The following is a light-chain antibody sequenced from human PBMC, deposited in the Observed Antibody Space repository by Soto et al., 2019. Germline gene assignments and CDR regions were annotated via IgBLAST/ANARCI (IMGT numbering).Light chain of an antibody. V-gene: IGLV2-14*03. CDR1: SSDIGGYNY. CDR2: GVS. Sequence: QSVLTQPASLFGSPGQSITIPCTGTSSDIGGYNYVSWYQKHPGEAPKLVIYGVSNRPSGVSNRFSGSKFDNTASLTISGLQADDEADYYCSSYTITSAPVFGTGTKLTVL. CDR3: SSYTITSAPV. J-gene: IGLJ1*01.